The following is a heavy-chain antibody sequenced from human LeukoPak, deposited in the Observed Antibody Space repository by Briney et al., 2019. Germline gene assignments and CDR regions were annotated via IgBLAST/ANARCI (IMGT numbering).Heavy chain of an antibody. CDR3: AKDRTYYYDSSGYSDY. CDR1: GSAVGSNY. CDR2: ISGSGGST. Sequence: GGSLRLSCVASGSAVGSNYMSWVRQAPGKGLEWVSAISGSGGSTYYADSVKGRFTISRDNSKNTLYLQMNSLRAEDTAVYYCAKDRTYYYDSSGYSDYWGQGTLVTVSS. D-gene: IGHD3-22*01. V-gene: IGHV3-23*01. J-gene: IGHJ4*02.